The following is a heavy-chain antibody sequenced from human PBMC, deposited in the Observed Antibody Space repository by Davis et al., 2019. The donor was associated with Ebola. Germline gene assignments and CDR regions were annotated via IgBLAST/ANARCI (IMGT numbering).Heavy chain of an antibody. Sequence: MPSETLSLTCTVSGVSISSYYWSWIRQPPGKGLEWIGEINHSGSTNYNPSLKSRLTMSVDTSKNQFSLKLSSVTAADTAVYYCGRDYWGSVDYWGQGTLVTVSS. V-gene: IGHV4-59*01. D-gene: IGHD7-27*01. CDR2: INHSGST. CDR1: GVSISSYY. J-gene: IGHJ4*02. CDR3: GRDYWGSVDY.